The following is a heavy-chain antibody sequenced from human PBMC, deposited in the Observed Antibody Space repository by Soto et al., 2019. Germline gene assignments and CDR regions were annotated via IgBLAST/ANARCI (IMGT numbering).Heavy chain of an antibody. V-gene: IGHV1-18*01. CDR2: ISLYSDGT. J-gene: IGHJ5*02. CDR1: GYTFSNYG. CDR3: ARVVPGAEAWFGP. Sequence: ASVKVSCKTSGYTFSNYGITWVRQAPGQPLEWLGWISLYSDGTSYAQKFRGRVSMTTDTSTTTAYMELRSLRSDDTAVYFCARVVPGAEAWFGPWGQGTLVTVSS.